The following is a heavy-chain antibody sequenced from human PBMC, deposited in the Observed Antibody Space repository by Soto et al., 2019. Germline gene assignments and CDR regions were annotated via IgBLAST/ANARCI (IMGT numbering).Heavy chain of an antibody. J-gene: IGHJ5*01. D-gene: IGHD5-18*01. CDR2: ISGSGGST. Sequence: GGSLRLSCAASGFTFSSYAMSWVRQAPGKGLEWVSAISGSGGSTYYADSVKGRFTISRDNSKNTLYLQMNSLRAEDTAVYYCAKDRRREWIQLWSMWFDYWGQGTLVTVSS. CDR3: AKDRRREWIQLWSMWFDY. CDR1: GFTFSSYA. V-gene: IGHV3-23*01.